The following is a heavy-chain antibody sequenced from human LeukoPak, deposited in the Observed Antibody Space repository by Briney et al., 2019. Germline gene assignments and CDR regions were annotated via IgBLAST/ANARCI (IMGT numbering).Heavy chain of an antibody. Sequence: GGSLRLSCAASGFTFSNYSMNWVRQAPGKGLEWVSSIGSSGSYIYYADSVKGRFTISRDNAKNSLYLQMNSLRGEDTAVYYCARGGRRFWGQGTLVTVSS. J-gene: IGHJ4*02. CDR3: ARGGRRF. CDR2: IGSSGSYI. D-gene: IGHD3-16*01. CDR1: GFTFSNYS. V-gene: IGHV3-21*06.